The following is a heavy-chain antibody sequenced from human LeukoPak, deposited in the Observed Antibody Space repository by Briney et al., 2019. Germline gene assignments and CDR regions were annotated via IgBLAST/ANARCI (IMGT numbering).Heavy chain of an antibody. CDR2: IYHSGGT. J-gene: IGHJ5*02. Sequence: SETLSLTCAVSGGSISSGGYSWSWIRQPPGKGLEWIGYIYHSGGTYYNPSLKSRVTISVDRSKNQFSLKLSSVTAADTAVYYCARDGTSFPKGFDPWGQGTLVTVSS. CDR3: ARDGTSFPKGFDP. D-gene: IGHD2-2*01. CDR1: GGSISSGGYS. V-gene: IGHV4-30-2*01.